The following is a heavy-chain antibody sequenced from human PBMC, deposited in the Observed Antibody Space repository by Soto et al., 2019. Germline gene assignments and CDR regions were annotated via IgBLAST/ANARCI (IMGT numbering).Heavy chain of an antibody. J-gene: IGHJ3*01. CDR2: ISGSGDDT. Sequence: EMQLLESGGGLVQPGGSLRLSCTASGFTFSSYVMSWVRQAPGEGLEWVSLISGSGDDTYYADSVKGRFTISRDNSKTTVYMEMNSLRVGDTAVYYCAKQHFSDYYDSRGAFDVWGQGTMVTVSS. CDR1: GFTFSSYV. V-gene: IGHV3-23*01. CDR3: AKQHFSDYYDSRGAFDV. D-gene: IGHD3-22*01.